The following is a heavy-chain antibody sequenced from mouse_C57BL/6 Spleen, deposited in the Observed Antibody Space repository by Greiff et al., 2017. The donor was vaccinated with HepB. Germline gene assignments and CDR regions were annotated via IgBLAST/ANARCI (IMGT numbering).Heavy chain of an antibody. J-gene: IGHJ3*01. CDR3: ARWGYDYGGEVWFAY. Sequence: VQLQQSGPELVKPGASVKISCKASGYTFTDYYMNWVKQSHGKSLEWIGDINPNNGGTSYNQKFKGKATLTVDKSSSTAYMELRSLTSEDSAVYYCARWGYDYGGEVWFAYWGQGTLVTVSA. D-gene: IGHD2-4*01. V-gene: IGHV1-26*01. CDR1: GYTFTDYY. CDR2: INPNNGGT.